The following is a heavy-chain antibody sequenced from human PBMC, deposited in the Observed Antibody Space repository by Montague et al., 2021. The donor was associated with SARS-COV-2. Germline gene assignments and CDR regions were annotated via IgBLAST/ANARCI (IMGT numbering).Heavy chain of an antibody. CDR2: IYNRGTA. D-gene: IGHD3-16*01. Sequence: SETLSLTCTVSGGSINSYYWTWIRQPPGKGLEWIGDIYNRGTAKXNPSLKSRVTVSLDTSKYQFSLKLNSVTAADTAVYYCARADLGPAPTAFDIWGPGTMVTVSS. V-gene: IGHV4-59*01. CDR1: GGSINSYY. CDR3: ARADLGPAPTAFDI. J-gene: IGHJ3*02.